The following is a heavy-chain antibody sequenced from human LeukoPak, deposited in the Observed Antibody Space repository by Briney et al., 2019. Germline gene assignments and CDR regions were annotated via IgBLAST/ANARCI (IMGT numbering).Heavy chain of an antibody. CDR2: IYGSGST. D-gene: IGHD2-15*01. CDR3: ARGGGYYYYMDV. V-gene: IGHV4-4*07. Sequence: SETLSLTCTVSGGSISRYYWSWIRQPAGNGLQWIGRIYGSGSTTYNPSLKSRLTMSVDTSKNQFSLKLSSVTAADTAVYYCARGGGYYYYMDVWGKGTTVTVSS. CDR1: GGSISRYY. J-gene: IGHJ6*03.